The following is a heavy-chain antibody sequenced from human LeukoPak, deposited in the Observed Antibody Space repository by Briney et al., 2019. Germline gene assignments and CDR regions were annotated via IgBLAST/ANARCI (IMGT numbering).Heavy chain of an antibody. V-gene: IGHV3-7*01. Sequence: GRSLRLPCEASGLTFNKYWMTWVRRAPGKGLEGGANIKQDGSEKIYVDSLKGRFTIPKDNAKNSLSLRMDGCSAEDTAMYYCETGYSSGWSSYFQHWGQGSLVSVSS. CDR1: GLTFNKYW. CDR2: IKQDGSEK. CDR3: ETGYSSGWSSYFQH. D-gene: IGHD6-19*01. J-gene: IGHJ1*01.